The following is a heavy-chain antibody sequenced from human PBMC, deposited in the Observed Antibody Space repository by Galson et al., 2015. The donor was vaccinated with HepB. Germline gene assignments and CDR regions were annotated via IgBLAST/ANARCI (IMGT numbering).Heavy chain of an antibody. J-gene: IGHJ5*02. Sequence: LRLSCAASGFTFSSYWMSWVRQAPGKGLEWVANIKQDGSEKYYVDSVKGRFTISRDNAKNSLYLQMNSLRAEDTAVYYCARLGEYGDYGNWFDPWGQGTLVTVSS. D-gene: IGHD4-17*01. CDR3: ARLGEYGDYGNWFDP. CDR1: GFTFSSYW. V-gene: IGHV3-7*01. CDR2: IKQDGSEK.